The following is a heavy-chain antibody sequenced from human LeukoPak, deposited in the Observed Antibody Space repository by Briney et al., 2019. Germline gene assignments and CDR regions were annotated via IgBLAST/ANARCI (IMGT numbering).Heavy chain of an antibody. D-gene: IGHD3-10*01. CDR1: GGSISNYY. V-gene: IGHV4-4*07. CDR3: ARDYYDSGSYPFDY. J-gene: IGHJ4*02. CDR2: IYPSGST. Sequence: SETLSLTCSVSGGSISNYYWSWIRQPAGKGLEWIGRIYPSGSTNYNPSPKSRVTMSIDTSKNQFSLKLSSVTAADTAVYYCARDYYDSGSYPFDYWGQGTLVTVSS.